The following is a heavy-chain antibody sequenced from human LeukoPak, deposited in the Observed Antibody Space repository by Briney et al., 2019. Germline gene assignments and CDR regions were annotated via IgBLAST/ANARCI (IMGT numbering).Heavy chain of an antibody. V-gene: IGHV4-39*01. J-gene: IGHJ6*03. CDR3: ARQYCSSTSCYEFYYYYYYMDV. D-gene: IGHD2-2*01. CDR2: IYYSGST. Sequence: SETLSLTCTVSGGSISSSSYYWGWIRQPPGKGLEWIVSIYYSGSTYYNPSLKSRVTISVDTSKNQFSLKLSSVTAADTAVYYCARQYCSSTSCYEFYYYYYYMDVWGKGTTVTISS. CDR1: GGSISSSSYY.